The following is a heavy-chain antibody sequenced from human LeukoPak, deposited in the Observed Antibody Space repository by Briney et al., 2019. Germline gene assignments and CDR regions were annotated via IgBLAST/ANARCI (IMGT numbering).Heavy chain of an antibody. V-gene: IGHV1-2*02. CDR1: GYTFNAYY. Sequence: GASVKVSCKPSGYTFNAYYMHWVRQAPGQGLEWMGWIDPNSGDTKYAQKFQGRATITRDTPIATVYMELTSLISDDTAVNYCAGEAFCASDNCYLHRVASWGPGTLVTVSS. D-gene: IGHD3-22*01. CDR3: AGEAFCASDNCYLHRVAS. J-gene: IGHJ4*02. CDR2: IDPNSGDT.